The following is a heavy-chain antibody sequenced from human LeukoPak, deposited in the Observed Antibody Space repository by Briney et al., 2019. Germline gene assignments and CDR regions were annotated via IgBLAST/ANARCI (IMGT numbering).Heavy chain of an antibody. V-gene: IGHV4-31*03. J-gene: IGHJ4*02. Sequence: SQTLSLTCTVSGGSISSGGYYWSWIRQHPGKGLEWIGYIYYSGSTYYNPSLKSRVTISVDTSKNQFSLKLSSVTAADTAVYYCASSYCGDDCYSGLFDYWGQGTLVTVSS. D-gene: IGHD2-21*02. CDR1: GGSISSGGYY. CDR2: IYYSGST. CDR3: ASSYCGDDCYSGLFDY.